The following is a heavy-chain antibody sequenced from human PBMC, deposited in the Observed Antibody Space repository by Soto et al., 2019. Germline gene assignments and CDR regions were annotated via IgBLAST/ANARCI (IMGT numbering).Heavy chain of an antibody. CDR1: GGSISRNIYY. CDR3: ASQHYYDSSGYYVVY. Sequence: SETRSLTCTGSGGSISRNIYYWGCIRQPPGKGLEWIGNIHYSGSTYYDSSLQSRVTISIDTYKNQFSLKLSSVTATDTAVYYCASQHYYDSSGYYVVYWGQGTLVTVSS. D-gene: IGHD3-22*01. J-gene: IGHJ1*01. CDR2: IHYSGST. V-gene: IGHV4-39*01.